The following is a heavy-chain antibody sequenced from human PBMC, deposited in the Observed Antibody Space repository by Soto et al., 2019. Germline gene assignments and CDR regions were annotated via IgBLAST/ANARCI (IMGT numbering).Heavy chain of an antibody. Sequence: GGSLSLSCAASGFTFSGYWMSWLRQAPGKGLEWVASIKQDGTEKYYVDSVKGRFTISKDNAKNSLYLQVNSLRAEDTAVYYCARENHANFDYWGQGTLVTVSS. CDR2: IKQDGTEK. CDR3: ARENHANFDY. CDR1: GFTFSGYW. J-gene: IGHJ4*02. V-gene: IGHV3-7*01.